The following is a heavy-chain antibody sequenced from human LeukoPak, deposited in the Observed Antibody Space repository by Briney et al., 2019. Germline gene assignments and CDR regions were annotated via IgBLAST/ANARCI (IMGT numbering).Heavy chain of an antibody. CDR2: IYYSGST. CDR3: ARQIVVVPAAIFYYYYMDV. V-gene: IGHV4-39*01. Sequence: PSETLSLTCTVSGGSISSSSYYWGWIRQPPGKGLEWIGSIYYSGSTYYNPSLKSRVTISVDTSKNQFSLKLSSVTDADTAVYYCARQIVVVPAAIFYYYYMDVWGTGTTVTVSS. CDR1: GGSISSSSYY. D-gene: IGHD2-2*01. J-gene: IGHJ6*03.